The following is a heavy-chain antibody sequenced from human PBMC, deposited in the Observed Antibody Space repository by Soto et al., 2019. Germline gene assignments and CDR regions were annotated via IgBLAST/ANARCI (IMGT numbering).Heavy chain of an antibody. Sequence: GGSLRLSCAASGFSFSDYYMSWIRQAPGKGLEWVSYISSRANIIYYADSVKGRFTISRDNAKNSLYLQMNSLRAEDTAVYYCATSPNPGYSSSWSAHMDVWGKGTTVTVSS. CDR2: ISSRANII. V-gene: IGHV3-11*01. D-gene: IGHD6-13*01. CDR1: GFSFSDYY. CDR3: ATSPNPGYSSSWSAHMDV. J-gene: IGHJ6*03.